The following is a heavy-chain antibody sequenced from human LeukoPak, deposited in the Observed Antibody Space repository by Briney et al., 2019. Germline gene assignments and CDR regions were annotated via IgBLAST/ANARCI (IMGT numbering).Heavy chain of an antibody. V-gene: IGHV3-30*04. CDR3: AKEFRDGYNKVFDY. J-gene: IGHJ4*02. CDR2: ISYDGSNK. CDR1: EFTFSSYT. Sequence: PGRSLRLSCAASEFTFSSYTMHWVRQAPGKGLEWVALISYDGSNKYYVDSVKGRFTISRDNSKSTLYLQMNSLRAEDTAVYYCAKEFRDGYNKVFDYWGQGTLVT. D-gene: IGHD5-24*01.